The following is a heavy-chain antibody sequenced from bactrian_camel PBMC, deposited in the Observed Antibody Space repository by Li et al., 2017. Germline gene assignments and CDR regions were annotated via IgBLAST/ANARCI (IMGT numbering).Heavy chain of an antibody. CDR3: AAGWIEPFGGGRNWFGTCTFND. CDR1: GFAFSRVA. V-gene: IGHV3S40*01. J-gene: IGHJ4*01. CDR2: INSYGTST. D-gene: IGHD7*01. Sequence: QLVESGGGLVQPGGSLGLSCAASGFAFSRVAMSWVRQAPGKGLEWVSSINSYGTSTYYADAVKGRFTIPRDNAKNTVYLQLNSPKPEDTAMYYCAAGWIEPFGGGRNWFGTCTFNDWGHGTQVTVS.